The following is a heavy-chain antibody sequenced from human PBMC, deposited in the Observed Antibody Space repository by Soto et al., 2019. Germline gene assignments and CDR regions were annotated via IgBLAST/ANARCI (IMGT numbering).Heavy chain of an antibody. CDR1: GFTVSSNY. CDR2: MYSDGTT. J-gene: IGHJ4*02. Sequence: GGSLRLSCAASGFTVSSNYMSWVRQAPGKGLEWVSIMYSDGTTYYADSVKGRFTISRDNSENTLYLQMNSLRAEDTAVYYCARSNGEIWRGFSKYFFDYWGRGALVTVSS. CDR3: ARSNGEIWRGFSKYFFDY. V-gene: IGHV3-53*01. D-gene: IGHD2-8*01.